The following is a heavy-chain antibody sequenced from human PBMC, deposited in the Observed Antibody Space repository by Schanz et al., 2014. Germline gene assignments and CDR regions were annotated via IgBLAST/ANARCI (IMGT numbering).Heavy chain of an antibody. CDR3: ARDPNTSAWLPDVDT. J-gene: IGHJ5*02. CDR1: GFTFISYD. V-gene: IGHV3-30*19. Sequence: QVQLVESGGGVVQPGRSLRLSCVASGFTFISYDIHWVRQAPGKGLEWVAVMWNDGIKTHYADSGKGRFTISRDNSKNTVYQQMNSLRTDDTAMYYCARDPNTSAWLPDVDTWGQGTLVSV. CDR2: MWNDGIKT. D-gene: IGHD6-19*01.